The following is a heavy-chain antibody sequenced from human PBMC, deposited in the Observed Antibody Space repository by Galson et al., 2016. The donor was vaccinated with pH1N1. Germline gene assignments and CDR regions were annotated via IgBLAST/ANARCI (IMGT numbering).Heavy chain of an antibody. CDR3: ARESLEWLIISGHRVELNWFDS. V-gene: IGHV4-61*02. J-gene: IGHJ5*01. D-gene: IGHD3-3*01. Sequence: TLSLTCTVSGGSISSDSDYWTWIRQPAGKGLEWIGRVSGTGTTNYNPSLKSRVTISIDTSKTQFSLKMASVTVADTAVYFCARESLEWLIISGHRVELNWFDSWGQGTLVTVSS. CDR1: GGSISSDSDY. CDR2: VSGTGTT.